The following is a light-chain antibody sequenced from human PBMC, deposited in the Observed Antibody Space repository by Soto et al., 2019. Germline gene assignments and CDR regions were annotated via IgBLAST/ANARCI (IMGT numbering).Light chain of an antibody. Sequence: DIQMTQSPSSLSASFGDRVTNTCRSSQNISRFLNWYQQKQGKAPNLLIYSVSSLRTGVPSRFSGSGSGTDFTLTISSLQPEDFATYFCQQSYGPPPTFGQGTKVDIK. J-gene: IGKJ1*01. CDR1: QNISRF. CDR2: SVS. V-gene: IGKV1-39*01. CDR3: QQSYGPPPT.